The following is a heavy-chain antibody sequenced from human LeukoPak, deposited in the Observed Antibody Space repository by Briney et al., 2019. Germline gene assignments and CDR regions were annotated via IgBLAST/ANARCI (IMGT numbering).Heavy chain of an antibody. V-gene: IGHV3-7*01. D-gene: IGHD3-10*02. CDR2: MRRDGNES. CDR1: GFTFSTYW. CDR3: GRLCWGNQLAGFDS. Sequence: GGSLRLCCSACGFTFSTYWMSWVRQAPGKGLEWVANMRRDGNESYYLDSVRGRFTISRHNAKKSLYLQMNSLRAEDTAVYNCGRLCWGNQLAGFDSWGQGTLVTVSS. J-gene: IGHJ4*02.